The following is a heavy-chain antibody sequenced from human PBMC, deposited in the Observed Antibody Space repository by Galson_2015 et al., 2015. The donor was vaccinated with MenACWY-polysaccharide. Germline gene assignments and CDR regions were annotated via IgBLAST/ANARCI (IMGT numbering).Heavy chain of an antibody. J-gene: IGHJ4*02. V-gene: IGHV3-48*02. CDR3: ARDSGIAGADDY. D-gene: IGHD6-13*01. Sequence: SLRLSCAASGFTFSTYSMTWVSYINGGSSTIYYADSVKGRFTISRDNAKNSLYLQMNSLRDDDTAVYYCARDSGIAGADDYWGQGTLVTVSS. CDR1: GFTFSTYS. CDR2: INGGSSTI.